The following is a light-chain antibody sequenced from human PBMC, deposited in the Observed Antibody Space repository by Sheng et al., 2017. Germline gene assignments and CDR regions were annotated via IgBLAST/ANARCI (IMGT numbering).Light chain of an antibody. V-gene: IGKV1D-8*01. Sequence: VIWMTQSPSLLSASTGDRVTISCRMSQGISSYLAWYQQKPGKAPELLIYAASTFASGAHQGSVAVDLGTDFTLTISCLQSEDFATYYCQQYYSFPRTFGQGTKLEIK. CDR2: AAS. CDR1: QGISSY. CDR3: QQYYSFPRT. J-gene: IGKJ2*02.